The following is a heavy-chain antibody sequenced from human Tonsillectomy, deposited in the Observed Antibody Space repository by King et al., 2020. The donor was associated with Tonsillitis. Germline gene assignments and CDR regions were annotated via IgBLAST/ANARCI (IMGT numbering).Heavy chain of an antibody. CDR1: GFDLDDYA. D-gene: IGHD3-10*01. CDR2: ISWNSGTI. V-gene: IGHV3-9*01. J-gene: IGHJ6*03. Sequence: QLVQSGGGLVQPGRSLRLSCAATGFDLDDYAMHWVRQVPGKGLEWISGISWNSGTIAYSDSVKGRFTMSRDNAKNSLYLQMNSLRPEDTALYYCAKDRDSGIRAYYMDVWGKGTTVTVSS. CDR3: AKDRDSGIRAYYMDV.